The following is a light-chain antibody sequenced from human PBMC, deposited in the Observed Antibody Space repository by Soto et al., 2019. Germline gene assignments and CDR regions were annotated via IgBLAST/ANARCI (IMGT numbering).Light chain of an antibody. CDR3: QQYNSYWT. V-gene: IGKV3D-20*01. CDR1: QSVSSRY. Sequence: EIVLTQSPGTLSLSPGERATLSCGASQSVSSRYLAWYQQKPGLAPRLLIYETSIRAPGIPARFSGSGSGTEFTLTISSLQPDDFATYYCQQYNSYWTFGQGTRWIS. J-gene: IGKJ1*01. CDR2: ETS.